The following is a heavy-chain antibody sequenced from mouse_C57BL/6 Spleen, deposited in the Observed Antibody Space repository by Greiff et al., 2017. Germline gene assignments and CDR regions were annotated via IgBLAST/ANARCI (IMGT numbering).Heavy chain of an antibody. CDR3: ARTWDDYAFYAMDY. CDR2: IYPGSGST. D-gene: IGHD2-4*01. Sequence: QVQLKQPGAELVKPGASVKMSCKASGYTFTSYWITWVKQRPGQGLEWIGDIYPGSGSTNYNEKFKSKATLTVDTSSSTAYMQLSSLTSEDSAVYYCARTWDDYAFYAMDYWGQGTSVTVSS. CDR1: GYTFTSYW. J-gene: IGHJ4*01. V-gene: IGHV1-55*01.